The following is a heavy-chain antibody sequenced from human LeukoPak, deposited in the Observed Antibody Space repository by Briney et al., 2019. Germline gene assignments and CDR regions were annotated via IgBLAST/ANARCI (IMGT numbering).Heavy chain of an antibody. V-gene: IGHV4-39*01. CDR2: MYYSGST. J-gene: IGHJ4*02. CDR1: GGSIGSSSYY. Sequence: SETLSLTCTVSGGSIGSSSYYWGCIRQPPGKGLEWIGSMYYSGSTYYNPSLKSRVTISVDTSENQFSLKLSSVTAADTAVYYCARLDYYGGNGVIDYWGQGTLVTVSS. D-gene: IGHD4-23*01. CDR3: ARLDYYGGNGVIDY.